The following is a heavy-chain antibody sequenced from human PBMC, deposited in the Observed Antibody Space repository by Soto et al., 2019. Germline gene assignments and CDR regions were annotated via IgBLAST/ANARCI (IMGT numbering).Heavy chain of an antibody. D-gene: IGHD3-3*01. CDR2: INPATGAA. V-gene: IGHV1-2*02. CDR3: ARGGGVGVAGSAAFDM. Sequence: QLHLVQSGAVVKKPGASVTVSCSASGYPVTAYYMHWVRQAPGRGLEWMGGINPATGAAKYTQTCQGGVTMARYTSTSMVFIDLSGLTSEDPAVFSCARGGGVGVAGSAAFDMWGQGTLVTVSS. J-gene: IGHJ3*02. CDR1: GYPVTAYY.